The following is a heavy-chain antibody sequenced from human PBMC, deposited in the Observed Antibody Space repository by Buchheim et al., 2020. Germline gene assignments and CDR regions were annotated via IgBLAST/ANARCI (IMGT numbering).Heavy chain of an antibody. CDR1: GGSIFSGGYS. J-gene: IGHJ4*02. V-gene: IGHV4-30-2*01. Sequence: QLHLQESGSGLVKPSQTLSLTCAVSGGSIFSGGYSWSWIRQPPGKGLEWIGYIHQGGDSYYDSSLKSRATISLDKSKNQFSLKINSVTAADTAVYYCARENSAHFDYWGQGIL. D-gene: IGHD1-7*01. CDR3: ARENSAHFDY. CDR2: IHQGGDS.